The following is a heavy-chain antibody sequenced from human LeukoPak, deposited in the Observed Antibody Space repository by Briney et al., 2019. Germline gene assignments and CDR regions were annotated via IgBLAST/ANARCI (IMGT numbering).Heavy chain of an antibody. CDR3: ARVGYIDEGIDY. CDR1: GFTFSSYA. J-gene: IGHJ4*02. CDR2: ISYDGSNK. D-gene: IGHD5-24*01. V-gene: IGHV3-30*04. Sequence: GGSLRLSCAASGFTFSSYAMHWVRQAPGKGLEWVAVISYDGSNKYYADSVKGRFTISRDNSKNTLYLQMNSLRAEDTAIYYCARVGYIDEGIDYWGQGTLVTVSS.